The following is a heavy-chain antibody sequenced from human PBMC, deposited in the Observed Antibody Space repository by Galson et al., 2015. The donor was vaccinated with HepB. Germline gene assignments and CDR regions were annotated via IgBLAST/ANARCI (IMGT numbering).Heavy chain of an antibody. CDR3: AKFQFFYGSGNYYTTFDS. V-gene: IGHV3-23*01. D-gene: IGHD3-10*01. CDR2: ISGSGGVT. J-gene: IGHJ4*02. Sequence: SLRLSCAASGFTFSSYAMSWVRQAPGKGLEWVSAISGSGGVTYHADSVKGHFTISRDNSKDTLFLQMDSLRAEDTAVYYCAKFQFFYGSGNYYTTFDSWGQGTRVTVSS. CDR1: GFTFSSYA.